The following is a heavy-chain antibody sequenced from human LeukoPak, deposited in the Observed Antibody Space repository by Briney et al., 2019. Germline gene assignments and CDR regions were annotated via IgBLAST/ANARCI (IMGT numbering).Heavy chain of an antibody. Sequence: PGGSLRLSCAASGFTFSDHNMDLVRQAPGKGLEWLGRSRNRADGYATEYAASVKGRFTISRDDSKNLMYLQMNSLKTEDTAVYSCVDLSSEYWGQGTLVTVSS. CDR2: SRNRADGYAT. V-gene: IGHV3-72*01. CDR1: GFTFSDHN. CDR3: VDLSSEY. J-gene: IGHJ4*02.